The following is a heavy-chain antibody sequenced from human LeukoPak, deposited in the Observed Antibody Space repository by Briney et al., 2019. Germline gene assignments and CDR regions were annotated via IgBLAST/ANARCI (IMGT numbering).Heavy chain of an antibody. CDR2: ISSSSRTI. J-gene: IGHJ4*02. CDR1: GFTFSSYS. CDR3: ARAAPSMIVVVHPYFDY. V-gene: IGHV3-48*04. D-gene: IGHD3-22*01. Sequence: GGSLRLSCAASGFTFSSYSMNWVRQAPGKGLEWVSYISSSSRTIYYADSVKGRFTISRDNAKNSLYLQMNSLRAEDTAVYYCARAAPSMIVVVHPYFDYWGQGTLVTVSS.